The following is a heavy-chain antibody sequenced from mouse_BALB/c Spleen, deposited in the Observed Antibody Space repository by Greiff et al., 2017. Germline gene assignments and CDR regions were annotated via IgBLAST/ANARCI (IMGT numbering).Heavy chain of an antibody. V-gene: IGHV1-87*01. CDR1: GYTFTSYW. J-gene: IGHJ2*01. Sequence: QDQLQQSGAELAKPGASVKMSCKASGYTFTSYWMQWVKQRPGQGLEWIGAIYPGDGDTRYTQKFKGKATLTADKSSSTAYMQLSSLASEDSAVYYCARPGSTMITTDYYFDYWGQGTTLTVSS. CDR3: ARPGSTMITTDYYFDY. CDR2: IYPGDGDT. D-gene: IGHD2-4*01.